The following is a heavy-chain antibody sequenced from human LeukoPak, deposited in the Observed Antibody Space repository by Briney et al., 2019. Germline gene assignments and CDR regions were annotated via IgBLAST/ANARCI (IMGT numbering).Heavy chain of an antibody. Sequence: PGGSLRLSCAASEFTFSRYWMHWVRQAPGKGLVWVARINSEGSSTSYADSVRGRFTISRDNAKNTLSLQMNSLRAGDTAVYYCAKDAAVALDYWGQGTLVTVSS. CDR1: EFTFSRYW. J-gene: IGHJ4*02. CDR2: INSEGSST. V-gene: IGHV3-74*01. CDR3: AKDAAVALDY. D-gene: IGHD6-19*01.